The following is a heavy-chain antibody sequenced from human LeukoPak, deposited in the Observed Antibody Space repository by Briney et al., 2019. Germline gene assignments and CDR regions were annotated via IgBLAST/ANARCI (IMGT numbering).Heavy chain of an antibody. D-gene: IGHD4-17*01. CDR1: GYSFTSYW. J-gene: IGHJ4*02. Sequence: GESLKISCKGSGYSFTSYWINWVRQVPGKGLEWMGRIDPSDSYTTYSPSFQGHVTISADKSISTAYLQWSSLKASDTAMYYCTRQWTTVTPFDYWGQGTLVTVSS. CDR3: TRQWTTVTPFDY. V-gene: IGHV5-10-1*01. CDR2: IDPSDSYT.